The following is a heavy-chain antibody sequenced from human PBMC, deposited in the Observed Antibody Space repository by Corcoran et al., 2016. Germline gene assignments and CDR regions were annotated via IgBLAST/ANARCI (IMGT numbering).Heavy chain of an antibody. CDR1: GFTFSSYS. V-gene: IGHV3-21*01. J-gene: IGHJ3*02. CDR2: ISSSSSYI. Sequence: EVQLVESGGGLVKPGGSLRLSCAASGFTFSSYSMNWVRQAPGKGLEWVSSISSSSSYIYYADSVKGRFTISRDNAKNSLYLQMNSLRAEDTAVYYCARQRPSPRRAAFDIWGQGTMVTVSS. CDR3: ARQRPSPRRAAFDI.